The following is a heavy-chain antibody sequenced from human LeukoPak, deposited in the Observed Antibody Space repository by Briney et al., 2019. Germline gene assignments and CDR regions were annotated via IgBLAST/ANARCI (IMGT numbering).Heavy chain of an antibody. V-gene: IGHV4-59*01. Sequence: PSETLSLTCTVSGGSISSYYWSWIRQPPGKGLEWIGYIYYSGSTNYNPSLKSRVTISVDTSKNQFPLKLSSVTAADTAVYYCARAYCSSTSCSVGAFDIWGQGTMVTVSS. CDR1: GGSISSYY. J-gene: IGHJ3*02. D-gene: IGHD2-2*01. CDR3: ARAYCSSTSCSVGAFDI. CDR2: IYYSGST.